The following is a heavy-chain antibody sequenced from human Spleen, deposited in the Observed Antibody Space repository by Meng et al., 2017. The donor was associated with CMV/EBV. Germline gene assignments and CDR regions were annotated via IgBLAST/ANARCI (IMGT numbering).Heavy chain of an antibody. D-gene: IGHD3-10*01. CDR1: GFTFSSYA. Sequence: GESLKISCAASGFTFSSYAMSWVRQAPGKGLEWVSFISSSSTYIYYADSVKGRFTISRDNAKNSVYLQMNSLRAEDTAVYYCARDVYGFGECDYWGQGTLVTVSS. CDR3: ARDVYGFGECDY. J-gene: IGHJ4*02. CDR2: ISSSSTYI. V-gene: IGHV3-21*01.